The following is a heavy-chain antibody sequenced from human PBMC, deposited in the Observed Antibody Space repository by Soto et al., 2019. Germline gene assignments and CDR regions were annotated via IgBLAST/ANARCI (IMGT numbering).Heavy chain of an antibody. CDR1: GFTFSSYW. J-gene: IGHJ6*03. D-gene: IGHD3-3*01. Sequence: GGSLRLSCAASGFTFSSYWMHWVRHAPGKGLVWVSRINSDGSSTSYADSVKGRFTISRDNAKNTLYLQMNSLIAEDTAVYYCASRYDFWCVYYCHEDYYDYIDVWGKRTTVTVSS. CDR2: INSDGSST. V-gene: IGHV3-74*01. CDR3: ASRYDFWCVYYCHEDYYDYIDV.